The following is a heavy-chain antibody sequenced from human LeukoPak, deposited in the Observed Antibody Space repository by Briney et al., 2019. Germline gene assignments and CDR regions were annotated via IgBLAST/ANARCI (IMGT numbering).Heavy chain of an antibody. Sequence: PSETLSLTCTVPGGSISSYYWSWIRQPPGKGLEWIGYIYYSGSTNYNPSLKSRVTISVDTSKNQFSLKLSSVTAADTAVYYCARGLPGSDTFDYRGQGTLVTVSS. V-gene: IGHV4-59*01. CDR1: GGSISSYY. CDR3: ARGLPGSDTFDY. CDR2: IYYSGST. D-gene: IGHD2-21*02. J-gene: IGHJ4*02.